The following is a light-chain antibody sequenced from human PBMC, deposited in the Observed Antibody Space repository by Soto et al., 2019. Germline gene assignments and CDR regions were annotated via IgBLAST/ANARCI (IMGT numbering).Light chain of an antibody. CDR1: QSVGNN. CDR3: QQYDKWPYT. Sequence: EVGLRQYPVTLGVSPGERATLSCMTSQSVGNNLAWYQQKPGQAPRLLMYGAFIRAPGLPVRFRGTGSGTEFTLTISGLRSEDVALYYCQQYDKWPYTFGQGTKVDIK. J-gene: IGKJ2*01. V-gene: IGKV3-15*01. CDR2: GAF.